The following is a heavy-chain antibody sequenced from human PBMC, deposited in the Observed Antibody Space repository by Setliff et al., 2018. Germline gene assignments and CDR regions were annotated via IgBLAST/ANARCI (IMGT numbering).Heavy chain of an antibody. V-gene: IGHV4-61*02. D-gene: IGHD1-26*01. J-gene: IGHJ5*02. CDR3: ARGAPGWELLSWFDP. CDR2: IYSSGST. Sequence: SETLSLTCTVSGGSISSGSYYWSWIRQPAGKGLEWIGRIYSSGSTKYNHSLKSRVTISGDTSKNQFSLKLGSVTAADTAVYYCARGAPGWELLSWFDPWGQGTLGTVSS. CDR1: GGSISSGSYY.